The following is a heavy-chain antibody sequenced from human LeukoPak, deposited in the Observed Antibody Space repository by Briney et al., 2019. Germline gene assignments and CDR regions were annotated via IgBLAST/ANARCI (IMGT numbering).Heavy chain of an antibody. CDR1: GGSISSSSYY. D-gene: IGHD3-3*01. CDR2: IYHSGST. V-gene: IGHV4-39*07. CDR3: VGDFWRGYYIY. Sequence: PSQTLSLTCTVSGGSISSSSYYWGWIRQPPGKGLEWIGEIYHSGSTNYNPSLKSRVTISVDKSKNQFSLKLSSVTAADTAVYYCVGDFWRGYYIYWGQGTLVTVSS. J-gene: IGHJ4*02.